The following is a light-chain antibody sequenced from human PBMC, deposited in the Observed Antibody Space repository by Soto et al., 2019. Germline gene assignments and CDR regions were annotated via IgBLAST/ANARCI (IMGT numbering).Light chain of an antibody. Sequence: DIQMTQSPSTLSASVGDRVTITCRASQSISGWLAWYQQKPGKATNLLIYDASSLESGVPSRFSGSGSGTEFTLTISSLQPDDFATYYCQQYNSYPWTFGQGTKVEIK. CDR1: QSISGW. J-gene: IGKJ1*01. CDR3: QQYNSYPWT. V-gene: IGKV1-5*01. CDR2: DAS.